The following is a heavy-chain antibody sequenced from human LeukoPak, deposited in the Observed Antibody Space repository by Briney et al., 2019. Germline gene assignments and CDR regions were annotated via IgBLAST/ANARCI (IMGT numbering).Heavy chain of an antibody. CDR1: GDSIGIRGYS. J-gene: IGHJ5*02. CDR2: IYYSGST. Sequence: SETLSLTCAVSGDSIGIRGYSWSWIRQPPGKGLEWIGYIYYSGSTNYNPSLKSRVTISVDTSKNQFSLKLSSVTAADTAVYYCARTGPLSGWFDPWGQGTLVTVSS. CDR3: ARTGPLSGWFDP. D-gene: IGHD1-14*01. V-gene: IGHV4-61*05.